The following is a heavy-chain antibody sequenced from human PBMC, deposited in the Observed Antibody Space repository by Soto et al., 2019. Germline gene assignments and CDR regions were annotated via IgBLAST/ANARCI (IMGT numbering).Heavy chain of an antibody. Sequence: QVQLVQSGAEVKKPGASVKVSCKASGYTFTSYGISWVRQAPGQGLEWMGWISAYNGNTNYAQKLQGRVTMTTDTSTSPAYMELRSLRSDDAAVYYCASQTYTAMVHYYYYGMDVWGQGTTVTVSS. V-gene: IGHV1-18*01. CDR1: GYTFTSYG. CDR2: ISAYNGNT. CDR3: ASQTYTAMVHYYYYGMDV. J-gene: IGHJ6*02. D-gene: IGHD5-18*01.